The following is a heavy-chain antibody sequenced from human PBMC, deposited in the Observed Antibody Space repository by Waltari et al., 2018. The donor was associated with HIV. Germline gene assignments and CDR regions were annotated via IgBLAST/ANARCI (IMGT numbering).Heavy chain of an antibody. D-gene: IGHD1-1*01. V-gene: IGHV3-74*01. CDR2: IAPDATGI. Sequence: EVQLVESGGGLVQPGGSLRLSCAASGFAFRNYWMHWVRQEPGKGLVWLARIAPDATGITYADSVKGRFSISRDNSKNTVYLQMNNLRAEDTALYYCARDLSWNQADYWGQGALVTVSS. CDR3: ARDLSWNQADY. CDR1: GFAFRNYW. J-gene: IGHJ4*02.